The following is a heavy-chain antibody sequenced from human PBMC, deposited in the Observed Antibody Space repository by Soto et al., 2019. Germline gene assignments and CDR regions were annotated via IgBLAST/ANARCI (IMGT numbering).Heavy chain of an antibody. J-gene: IGHJ4*02. CDR2: IVVGSAKT. D-gene: IGHD4-17*01. CDR3: ARVSTTVTTANTELDY. V-gene: IGHV1-58*01. Sequence: SVNVSCKASGFTFTSSAVPWVRQARGQRREWIGWIVVGSAKTNYAQKFQERVTITRDMSTSKAYMELSSLRSEETAVYYCARVSTTVTTANTELDYWGQGTVVTVSS. CDR1: GFTFTSSA.